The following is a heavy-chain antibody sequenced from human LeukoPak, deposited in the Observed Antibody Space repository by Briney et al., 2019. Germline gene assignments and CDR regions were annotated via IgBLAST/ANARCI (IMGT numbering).Heavy chain of an antibody. V-gene: IGHV5-10-1*01. CDR3: ARRCSSSSCPFEY. D-gene: IGHD2-2*01. CDR1: GYSFTTYW. Sequence: GESLQISCQGSGYSFTTYWISWVRQMPGKGLEWMGRIDPSDSYTNYSPSFQGHVTIPADKSISTAYLQWSSLKASDTAMYYCARRCSSSSCPFEYWGQGTLVTVSS. J-gene: IGHJ4*02. CDR2: IDPSDSYT.